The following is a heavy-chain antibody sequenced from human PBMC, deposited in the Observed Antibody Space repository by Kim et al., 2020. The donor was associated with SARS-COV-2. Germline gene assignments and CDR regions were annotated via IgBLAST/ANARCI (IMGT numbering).Heavy chain of an antibody. J-gene: IGHJ6*02. Sequence: SVKVSCKASGGTFSSYAISWVRQAPGQGLEWMGGIIPIFGTANYAQKFQGRVTITADESTSTAYMELSSLRSEDTAVYYCARIAVAGRRPCYYGMDVWGQGTTVTVSS. CDR3: ARIAVAGRRPCYYGMDV. CDR1: GGTFSSYA. D-gene: IGHD6-19*01. CDR2: IIPIFGTA. V-gene: IGHV1-69*13.